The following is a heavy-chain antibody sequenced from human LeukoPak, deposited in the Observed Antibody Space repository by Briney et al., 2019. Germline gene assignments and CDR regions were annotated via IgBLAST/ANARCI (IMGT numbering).Heavy chain of an antibody. D-gene: IGHD3-22*01. J-gene: IGHJ3*01. CDR3: ARGDYYDNSGSFNDAFDV. V-gene: IGHV1-18*01. Sequence: GASVKVSCKASGYTFTSYGISWVRQAPGQGLEWMGWISAYNGNTNYAQKLQGRVTMTTDTSTSTAYMELRSLRSDDTAVYYCARGDYYDNSGSFNDAFDVWGQGTVVTVSS. CDR1: GYTFTSYG. CDR2: ISAYNGNT.